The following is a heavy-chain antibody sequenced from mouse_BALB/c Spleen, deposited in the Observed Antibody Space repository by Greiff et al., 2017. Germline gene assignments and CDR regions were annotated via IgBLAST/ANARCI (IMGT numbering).Heavy chain of an antibody. D-gene: IGHD2-13*01. CDR2: ISNGGGST. CDR3: ARQGLLGAMDY. J-gene: IGHJ4*01. Sequence: EVKLVESGGGLVQPGGSLKLSCAASGFTFSSYTMSWVRQTPEKRLEWVAYISNGGGSTYYPDTVKGRFTISRDNAKNTLYLQMSSLKTEDTAMYYCARQGLLGAMDYWGQGPSVTVAS. CDR1: GFTFSSYT. V-gene: IGHV5-12-2*01.